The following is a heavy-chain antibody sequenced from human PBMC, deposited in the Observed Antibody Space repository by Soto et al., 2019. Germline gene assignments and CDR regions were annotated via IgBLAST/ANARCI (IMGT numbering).Heavy chain of an antibody. CDR1: GGTFSSYA. CDR3: ARESSSPNYYYYGMDV. V-gene: IGHV1-69*01. J-gene: IGHJ6*02. Sequence: VSCKASGGTFSSYAVSWVRQAPGQGLEWMGVIIPLLNTPKYVQKFQGRVTITADASATTAYMELSSLRSEDTAVYYCARESSSPNYYYYGMDVWGQGTTVTVSS. D-gene: IGHD6-6*01. CDR2: IIPLLNTP.